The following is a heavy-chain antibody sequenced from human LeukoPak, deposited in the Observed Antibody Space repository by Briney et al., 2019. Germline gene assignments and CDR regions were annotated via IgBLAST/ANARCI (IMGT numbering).Heavy chain of an antibody. J-gene: IGHJ4*02. CDR2: IRRKTYGGTP. CDR3: ARNGGDYRNGGEYCSGTSCYLR. D-gene: IGHD2-2*01. CDR1: GFNFGDYT. Sequence: GGSLRLSCTTSGFNFGDYTMSWVRQAPGKGLEWVGFIRRKTYGGTPEYAASVKGRITISRDDSKGIAYLQMNSLKTEDTAVCYCARNGGDYRNGGEYCSGTSCYLRWGQGTLVTVSS. V-gene: IGHV3-49*04.